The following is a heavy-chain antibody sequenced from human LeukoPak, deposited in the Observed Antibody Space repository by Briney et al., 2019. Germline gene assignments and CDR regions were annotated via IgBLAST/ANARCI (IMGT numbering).Heavy chain of an antibody. D-gene: IGHD6-19*01. J-gene: IGHJ3*02. V-gene: IGHV3-7*03. Sequence: GGSLRLSCAASGFNFGEFWMAWVRQTPGKGLEWVADIKEDGSEKFYVDSVKGRFTISRDNAKNSLYLQMNSLRAEDMALYYCAKDMGIAVAGTLGFDIWGQGTMVTVSS. CDR3: AKDMGIAVAGTLGFDI. CDR1: GFNFGEFW. CDR2: IKEDGSEK.